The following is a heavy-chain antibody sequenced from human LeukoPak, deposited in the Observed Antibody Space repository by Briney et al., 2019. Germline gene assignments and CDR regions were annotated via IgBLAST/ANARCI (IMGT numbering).Heavy chain of an antibody. CDR1: GFTFGTSA. CDR2: FGRSGSDT. J-gene: IGHJ4*02. V-gene: IGHV3-23*01. Sequence: GGSLRLSCAASGFTFGTSAMSWVRQAPGKGPEWVSTFGRSGSDTYYSGSVKGRFTIFRDNSKNTLYLQMNSLRDEDTAVYYCAKGSLGSWYYFDYWGQGTLVTVSS. D-gene: IGHD6-13*01. CDR3: AKGSLGSWYYFDY.